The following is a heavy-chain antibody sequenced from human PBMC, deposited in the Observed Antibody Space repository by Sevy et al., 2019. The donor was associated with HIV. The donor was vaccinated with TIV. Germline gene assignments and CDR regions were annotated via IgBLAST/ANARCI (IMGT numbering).Heavy chain of an antibody. CDR2: IYYNGHI. D-gene: IGHD1-26*01. CDR3: AGENAWGRGYS. V-gene: IGHV4-59*08. Sequence: SETLSLTYTVSGGSITSLYWNWIRQPPGKGLEWIANIYYNGHINYNPSLKSRVTLSLDTSKNQSSLRVSSVTAADTAMYYCAGENAWGRGYSWGQGTLVTVSS. J-gene: IGHJ4*02. CDR1: GGSITSLY.